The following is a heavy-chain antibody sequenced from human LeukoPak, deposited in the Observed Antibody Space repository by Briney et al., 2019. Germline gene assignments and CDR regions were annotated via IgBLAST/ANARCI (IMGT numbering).Heavy chain of an antibody. CDR2: IRYDGSNK. CDR3: AKDGQPYSSSWYYFDY. V-gene: IGHV3-30*02. Sequence: GGSLRLSCAASGFTFSSYGMHWVRQAPGKGLEWVAFIRYDGSNKYYADSVKGRFTISRDNSKNTLYLQMNSLRAEDTAVYYCAKDGQPYSSSWYYFDYWGQGTLVTVSS. D-gene: IGHD6-13*01. J-gene: IGHJ4*02. CDR1: GFTFSSYG.